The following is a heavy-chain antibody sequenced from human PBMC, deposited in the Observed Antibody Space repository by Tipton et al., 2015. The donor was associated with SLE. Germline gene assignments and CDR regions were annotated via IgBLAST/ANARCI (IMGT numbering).Heavy chain of an antibody. CDR3: VRQVVASTLGWFDP. Sequence: VQLVQSGAEVKKPGESLKISCEASGYNFTIYWIGWGRQMPGKGLEWMGIVYPGDSDTRYSPSFQGQVTISADKSISTAYLQWSSLKASDTGIYYCVRQVVASTLGWFDPWGQGTLVTVSS. CDR2: VYPGDSDT. V-gene: IGHV5-51*03. CDR1: GYNFTIYW. D-gene: IGHD2-15*01. J-gene: IGHJ5*02.